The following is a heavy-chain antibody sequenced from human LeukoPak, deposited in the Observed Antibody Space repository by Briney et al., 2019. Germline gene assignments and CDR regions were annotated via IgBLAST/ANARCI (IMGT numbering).Heavy chain of an antibody. J-gene: IGHJ4*02. CDR1: GGSISSSSYY. CDR3: ARDSSVSGTYYSRYFDY. Sequence: SETLSLTCTVSGGSISSSSYYWGWIRRPPGKGLEWIGNIYYSGSTYYNPSLKSRVTISVDTSKNQFSLKLSSVTAADTAVYYCARDSSVSGTYYSRYFDYWGQGTLVTVSS. V-gene: IGHV4-39*07. D-gene: IGHD3-10*01. CDR2: IYYSGST.